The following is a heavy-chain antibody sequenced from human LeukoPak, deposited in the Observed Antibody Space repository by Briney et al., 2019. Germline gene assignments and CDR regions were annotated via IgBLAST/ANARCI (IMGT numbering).Heavy chain of an antibody. V-gene: IGHV1-2*02. CDR2: INPNSGGT. CDR1: GYTFTGYY. Sequence: ASVKVSCKASGYTFTGYYMHWVRQAPGQGLEWMGWINPNSGGTNYAQKFQGRVTMTRDTSISTAYMGLSRLRSDDTAVYYCARAGTSIGADRTYYYYYMDVWGKGTTVTVSS. D-gene: IGHD3-10*01. J-gene: IGHJ6*03. CDR3: ARAGTSIGADRTYYYYYMDV.